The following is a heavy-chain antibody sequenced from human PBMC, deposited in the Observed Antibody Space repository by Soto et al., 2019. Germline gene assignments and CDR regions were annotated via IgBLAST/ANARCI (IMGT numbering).Heavy chain of an antibody. Sequence: GGSLRLSCAASGFMFTNHGMHWVRQAPGKGLEWVAVIRSDGNKRYYADSVKGRFTVSRDTSNNTLYLQMNNLRAEDTAIYYCAKAGFWSGYYSLADYWGQGTLVTVSS. V-gene: IGHV3-30*02. J-gene: IGHJ4*02. CDR1: GFMFTNHG. CDR2: IRSDGNKR. CDR3: AKAGFWSGYYSLADY. D-gene: IGHD3-3*01.